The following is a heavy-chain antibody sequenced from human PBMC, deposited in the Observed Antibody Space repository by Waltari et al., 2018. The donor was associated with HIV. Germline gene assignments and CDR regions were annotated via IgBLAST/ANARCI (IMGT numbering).Heavy chain of an antibody. J-gene: IGHJ3*02. V-gene: IGHV4-59*01. CDR3: ARSWFGESGPRGAFDI. D-gene: IGHD3-10*01. CDR1: GVSISGYY. Sequence: QVQLQESGPGLVKPSETLSLTCTASGVSISGYYWSWLRQPPGQGLGWIGYFSDIGRTNHNPALKSRLTLSLDTATNQVSLKLTSVSAADTAVYYCARSWFGESGPRGAFDIWGRGTMVTVSS. CDR2: FSDIGRT.